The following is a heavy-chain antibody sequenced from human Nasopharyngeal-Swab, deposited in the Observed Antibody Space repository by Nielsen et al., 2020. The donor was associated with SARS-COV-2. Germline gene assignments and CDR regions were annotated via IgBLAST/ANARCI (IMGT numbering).Heavy chain of an antibody. CDR2: IIPILGIA. J-gene: IGHJ6*02. CDR1: GGTFSSYS. Sequence: SLKVSCYASGGTFSSYSISWVLQAPGQGLEWMGRIIPILGIANYAQKFQGRVTITADKSTSTAYMELSSLRSEDTAVYYCAREYCSGGSCYGNYSMDVWGQGTTVTVSS. CDR3: AREYCSGGSCYGNYSMDV. D-gene: IGHD2-15*01. V-gene: IGHV1-69*04.